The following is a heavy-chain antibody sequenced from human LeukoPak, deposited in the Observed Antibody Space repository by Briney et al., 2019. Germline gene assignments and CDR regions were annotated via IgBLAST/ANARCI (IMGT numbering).Heavy chain of an antibody. D-gene: IGHD5-24*01. CDR3: ARGRDGYHYRSVYFDY. V-gene: IGHV3-21*01. J-gene: IGHJ4*02. Sequence: GGSLRLSCAASGFTFSSYSMNWVRQAPGKGLEWVSSISSSSSYIYYADSVKGRFTISRDNAKNSLYLQMNSLRAEDTAVYYSARGRDGYHYRSVYFDYWGQGTLVTVSS. CDR1: GFTFSSYS. CDR2: ISSSSSYI.